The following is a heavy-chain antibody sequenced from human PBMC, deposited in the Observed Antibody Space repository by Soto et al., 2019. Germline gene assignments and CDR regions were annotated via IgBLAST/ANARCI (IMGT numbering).Heavy chain of an antibody. J-gene: IGHJ4*02. V-gene: IGHV3-33*01. CDR2: LWYDXSSK. D-gene: IGHD2-2*01. Sequence: PGXSLRLSCAASGFTFGSYGMHWVRQAPGKGLEWVEXLWYDXSSKSYDDSVXXRFTISRXPSKNQLYMPMNSLTAEDKTVYYCAREGQFPYAYWGQGTLVTVYS. CDR1: GFTFGSYG. CDR3: AREGQFPYAY.